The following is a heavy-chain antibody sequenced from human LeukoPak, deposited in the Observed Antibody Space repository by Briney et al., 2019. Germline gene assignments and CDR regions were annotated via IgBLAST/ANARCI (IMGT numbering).Heavy chain of an antibody. CDR2: ISYDGSNK. Sequence: GRSPRLSCAASGFTFSSYGMHWVRQAPGKGLEWVAVISYDGSNKYYADSVKGRFTISRDNSKNTLYLQMNSLRAEDTAVYYCAKEEWLVLRYWGQGTLVTVSS. J-gene: IGHJ4*02. V-gene: IGHV3-30*18. D-gene: IGHD6-19*01. CDR3: AKEEWLVLRY. CDR1: GFTFSSYG.